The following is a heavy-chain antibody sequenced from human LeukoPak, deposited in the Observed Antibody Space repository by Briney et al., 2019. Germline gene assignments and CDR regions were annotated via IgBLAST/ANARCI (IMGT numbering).Heavy chain of an antibody. CDR2: IWYDGSNK. J-gene: IGHJ4*02. V-gene: IGHV3-33*01. Sequence: GGSLRLSCAASGFTFSSYGMHWVRQAPGKGLEWVAVIWYDGSNKYYADSVKGRFTISRDNSKNTLYLQMNSLRAEDTAVYYCARESSSWSVGYFDYWGQGTLVTVSS. CDR3: ARESSSWSVGYFDY. D-gene: IGHD6-13*01. CDR1: GFTFSSYG.